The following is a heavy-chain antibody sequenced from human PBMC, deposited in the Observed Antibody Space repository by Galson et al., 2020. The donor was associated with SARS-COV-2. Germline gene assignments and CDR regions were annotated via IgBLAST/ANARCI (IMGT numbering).Heavy chain of an antibody. CDR3: AGFWFYFRHYYGLDV. J-gene: IGHJ6*02. D-gene: IGHD3-3*01. CDR1: GGPISSNY. CDR2: IYYSGRT. V-gene: IGHV4-59*01. Sequence: ETSETLTLTCTAPGGPISSNYCSWTPQPQGKGLEWIGYIYYSGRTKYNPSLKSRVSISIDTSKNQFSLRLSSVTAADTAVYYCAGFWFYFRHYYGLDVGGQGTTVTVSS.